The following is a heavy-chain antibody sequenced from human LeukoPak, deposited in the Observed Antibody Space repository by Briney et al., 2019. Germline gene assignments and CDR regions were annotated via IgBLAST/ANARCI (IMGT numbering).Heavy chain of an antibody. D-gene: IGHD6-13*01. J-gene: IGHJ4*02. V-gene: IGHV3-30-3*01. CDR3: ASSGYSSSWYGGGDY. Sequence: GGYLRLSCAASGFTFSSYAMHWVRQAPGKGLEWVAVISYDGSNKYYADSVNGRFTISRDNSKNTLYLQMNSLRAEDTAVYYCASSGYSSSWYGGGDYWGQGTLVTVSS. CDR2: ISYDGSNK. CDR1: GFTFSSYA.